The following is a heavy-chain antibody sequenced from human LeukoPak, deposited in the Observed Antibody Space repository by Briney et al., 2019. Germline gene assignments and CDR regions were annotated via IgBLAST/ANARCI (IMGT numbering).Heavy chain of an antibody. J-gene: IGHJ4*02. Sequence: ASVKVSCKASGYTFTGYYIHWVRQAPGHGLEWMGRINPNSGDTIYAQKFQGRVTMTRDTSISTAYMELNRLRSDDTAVYYCAKSAYYYDSSGYYYFDYWGQGTLVTVSS. CDR1: GYTFTGYY. CDR2: INPNSGDT. CDR3: AKSAYYYDSSGYYYFDY. V-gene: IGHV1-2*06. D-gene: IGHD3-22*01.